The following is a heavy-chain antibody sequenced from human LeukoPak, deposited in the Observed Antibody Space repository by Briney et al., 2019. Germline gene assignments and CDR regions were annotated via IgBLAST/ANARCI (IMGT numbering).Heavy chain of an antibody. CDR3: ARERGAAAQNLDY. V-gene: IGHV3-30*04. CDR2: ISYDGSNK. Sequence: GGSLRLSSAASGFTFSSYAMHWVRQAPGKGLEWVAVISYDGSNKYYADSVKGRFTISRDNSKNTLYLQMNSLRAEDTAVYYCARERGAAAQNLDYWGQGTLVTVSS. CDR1: GFTFSSYA. D-gene: IGHD6-13*01. J-gene: IGHJ4*02.